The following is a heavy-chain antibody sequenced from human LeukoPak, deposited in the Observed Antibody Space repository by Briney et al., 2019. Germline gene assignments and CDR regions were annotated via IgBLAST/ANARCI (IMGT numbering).Heavy chain of an antibody. CDR3: VRHGGLVFVVQAFDP. CDR2: IYYSGST. CDR1: GDSINSSNYY. D-gene: IGHD2-15*01. J-gene: IGHJ5*01. V-gene: IGHV4-39*01. Sequence: SETLSLTCTVSGDSINSSNYYWAWIRQSPGTGLEWIGSIYYSGSTYYSPSLKSRVSISVDSAKNQFSLKLTSVTAADTALYFCVRHGGLVFVVQAFDPWSRGTLVTVSS.